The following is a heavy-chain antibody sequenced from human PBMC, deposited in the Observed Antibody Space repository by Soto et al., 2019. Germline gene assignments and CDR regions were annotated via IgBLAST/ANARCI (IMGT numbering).Heavy chain of an antibody. CDR2: ISYDGSNK. CDR1: GFTFSSYG. Sequence: GGSLRLSCAASGFTFSSYGMHWVRQAPGKGLEWVAVISYDGSNKYYADSVKGRFTISRDNSKNTLYLQMNSLRAEDTAVYYCAKDRGSFISSGWYVRIDYWGQGTLVTVSS. D-gene: IGHD6-19*01. J-gene: IGHJ4*02. V-gene: IGHV3-30*18. CDR3: AKDRGSFISSGWYVRIDY.